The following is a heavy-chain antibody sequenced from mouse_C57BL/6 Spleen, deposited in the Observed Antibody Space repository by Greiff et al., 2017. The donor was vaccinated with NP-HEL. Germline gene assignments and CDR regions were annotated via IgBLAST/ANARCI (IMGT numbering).Heavy chain of an antibody. D-gene: IGHD2-4*01. Sequence: VQLQQSGTELVKPGASVKLSCKASGYTFTSYWMHWAKQRPGQGLEWIGNINPSNGGTNYNEKFKSKATLTVDKSSSTAYMQLSSLTSEDSAVYYCARCLYDYDVFAYWGQGTLVTVSA. J-gene: IGHJ3*01. CDR3: ARCLYDYDVFAY. CDR1: GYTFTSYW. V-gene: IGHV1-53*01. CDR2: INPSNGGT.